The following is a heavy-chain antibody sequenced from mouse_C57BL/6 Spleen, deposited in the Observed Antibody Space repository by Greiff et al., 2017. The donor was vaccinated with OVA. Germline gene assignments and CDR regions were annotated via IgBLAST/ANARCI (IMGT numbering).Heavy chain of an antibody. CDR2: ISSGGSYI. V-gene: IGHV5-6*01. CDR3: ARHYYGNSSWFAY. D-gene: IGHD2-1*01. J-gene: IGHJ3*01. CDR1: GFTFSSYG. Sequence: EVQLVGSGGDLVKPGGSLKLSCAASGFTFSSYGMSWVRQTPDKRLEWVATISSGGSYIYYPDSVKGRFTISRGNAKNTLYLQMSSLKSEDTAMYYCARHYYGNSSWFAYWGQGTLITVSA.